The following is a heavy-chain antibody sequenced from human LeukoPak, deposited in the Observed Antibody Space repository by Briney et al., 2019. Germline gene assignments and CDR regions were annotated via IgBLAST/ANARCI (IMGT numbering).Heavy chain of an antibody. CDR3: ARGHLEYYDILTGFDY. CDR2: INPNSGGT. D-gene: IGHD3-9*01. Sequence: ASVKVSCKASGYTFTSYGISWVRQAPGQGLEWMGWINPNSGGTNYAQKFQGRVTMTRDTSISTAYMELSRLRSDDTAVYYCARGHLEYYDILTGFDYWGQGTLVTVSS. V-gene: IGHV1-2*02. CDR1: GYTFTSYG. J-gene: IGHJ4*02.